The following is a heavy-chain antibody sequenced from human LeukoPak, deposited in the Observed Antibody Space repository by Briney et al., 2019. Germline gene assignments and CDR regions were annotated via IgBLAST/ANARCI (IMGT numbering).Heavy chain of an antibody. D-gene: IGHD6-13*01. J-gene: IGHJ4*02. Sequence: ASVKVSCKASGYTFRSYYVHWVRQAPGQGLEWMGIINPSGGSTSYAQNFQGRVTMTRDTSTSTVYMELSSLRSEDTAVYYCARAIAAAGGCVDYWGQGTLVTVSS. CDR2: INPSGGST. V-gene: IGHV1-46*01. CDR1: GYTFRSYY. CDR3: ARAIAAAGGCVDY.